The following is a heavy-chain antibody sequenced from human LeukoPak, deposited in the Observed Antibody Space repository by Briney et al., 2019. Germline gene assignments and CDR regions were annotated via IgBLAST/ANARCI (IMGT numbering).Heavy chain of an antibody. CDR1: AFIFSGHW. CDR3: ARVGTTGWYYVDY. CDR2: IKEDGSER. Sequence: GGSLRLSCEGSAFIFSGHWMNWVRQTPGKGLEWVASIKEDGSERQYVDSVKGRFSISRDNTKGSLFLQLNSLRAEDTAVYYCARVGTTGWYYVDYWGQGTLVTVSS. D-gene: IGHD1-1*01. J-gene: IGHJ4*02. V-gene: IGHV3-7*03.